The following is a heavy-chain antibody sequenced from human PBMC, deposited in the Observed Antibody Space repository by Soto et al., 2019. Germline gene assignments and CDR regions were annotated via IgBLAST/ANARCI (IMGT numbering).Heavy chain of an antibody. V-gene: IGHV4-30-4*01. Sequence: LSLTCTVSGGPINSGDYYWSWIRQPPGKGLEWIGYIYYSGSTYHNPSLKSRINISVDTSKNQFSLKLSSVTAADTAVYYCATVPTYYYDRSGYANAFDMWGQGTMVTVSS. CDR3: ATVPTYYYDRSGYANAFDM. J-gene: IGHJ3*02. CDR2: IYYSGST. D-gene: IGHD3-22*01. CDR1: GGPINSGDYY.